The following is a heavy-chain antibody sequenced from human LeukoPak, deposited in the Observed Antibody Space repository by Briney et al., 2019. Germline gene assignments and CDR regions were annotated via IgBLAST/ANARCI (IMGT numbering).Heavy chain of an antibody. Sequence: PGGSLRLSCAASGFTFTDSFMTWIRQAPGKGLEWVSSISSGGRTIYYADFVKGRFTISRDNAKGSLDLQMNSLRAEDTAVYYCARVLRDCSGGNCYSGGLGYMDVWGKGTTVTISS. D-gene: IGHD2-15*01. CDR3: ARVLRDCSGGNCYSGGLGYMDV. CDR2: ISSGGRTI. CDR1: GFTFTDSF. J-gene: IGHJ6*03. V-gene: IGHV3-11*01.